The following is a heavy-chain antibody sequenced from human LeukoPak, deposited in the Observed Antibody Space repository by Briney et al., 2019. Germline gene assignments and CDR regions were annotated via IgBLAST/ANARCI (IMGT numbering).Heavy chain of an antibody. Sequence: GGSLRLSCAASGFTFSNYVIHWVRQAPGKGLEWVAIIWYDGSDKYYADSVKGRFTISRDNSKNTLYLQMNSLRAEDTAVYYCARLDYGSGSYYDFDYWGQGTLVTVSS. J-gene: IGHJ4*02. CDR3: ARLDYGSGSYYDFDY. CDR2: IWYDGSDK. D-gene: IGHD3-10*01. V-gene: IGHV3-33*01. CDR1: GFTFSNYV.